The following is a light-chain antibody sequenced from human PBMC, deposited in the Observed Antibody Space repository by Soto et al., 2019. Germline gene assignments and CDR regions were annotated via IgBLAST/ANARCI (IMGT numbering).Light chain of an antibody. Sequence: DIVMTQSPDSLAVSLVERATINCKSSQSVLYSSNNKNYLAWYQQKPGQPPKLLIHWASTRDAGVPDRFSGSRSGTYFTLTISSLQAEDVEVDYCHQYYSVPWAFGQGTKVEIK. CDR3: HQYYSVPWA. CDR2: WAS. J-gene: IGKJ1*01. V-gene: IGKV4-1*01. CDR1: QSVLYSSNNKNY.